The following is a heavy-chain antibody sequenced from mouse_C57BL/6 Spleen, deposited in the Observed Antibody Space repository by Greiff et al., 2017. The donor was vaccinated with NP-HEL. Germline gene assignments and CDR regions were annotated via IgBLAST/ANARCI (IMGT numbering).Heavy chain of an antibody. CDR2: IYPRSGNT. D-gene: IGHD4-1*01. CDR3: AGWDDYFDH. V-gene: IGHV1-81*01. CDR1: GYTFTSYG. J-gene: IGHJ2*01. Sequence: VQLQQSGAELARPGASVKLSCKASGYTFTSYGISWVKQRTGQGLEWIGEIYPRSGNTYYNEKFKGKATLTADKSSSTAYMELRSLTSEDSAVYFCAGWDDYFDHWGQGTTLTVSS.